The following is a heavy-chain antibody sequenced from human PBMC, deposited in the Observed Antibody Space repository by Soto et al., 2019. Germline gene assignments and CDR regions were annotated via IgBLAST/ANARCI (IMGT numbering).Heavy chain of an antibody. CDR2: ISTDKGKT. CDR3: ATRSPAFDY. J-gene: IGHJ4*02. CDR1: GYTFTSYG. V-gene: IGHV1-18*01. Sequence: GPEVEKPGASVKVSCKTSGYTFTSYGISWVRQAPGQGLEWMGWISTDKGKTNYAQKFQGRVTMTTDTSTSTAYMELRSLTSDDTAVYYCATRSPAFDYRGQGTLVTVS.